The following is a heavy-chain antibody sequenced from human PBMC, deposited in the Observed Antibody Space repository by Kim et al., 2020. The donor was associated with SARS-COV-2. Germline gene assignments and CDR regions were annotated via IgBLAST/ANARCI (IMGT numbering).Heavy chain of an antibody. J-gene: IGHJ6*02. Sequence: NHAASVKGRFTISRDNAKNSVHLQMNSLRAEDTAVYYCARVPSPTRYGMDVWGQGTTVTVSS. V-gene: IGHV3-11*06. CDR3: ARVPSPTRYGMDV.